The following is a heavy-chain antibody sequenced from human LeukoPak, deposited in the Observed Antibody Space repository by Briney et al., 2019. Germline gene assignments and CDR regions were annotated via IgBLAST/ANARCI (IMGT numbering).Heavy chain of an antibody. D-gene: IGHD6-6*01. CDR1: GGSITTSSYY. Sequence: SETLSLTCSVSGGSITTSSYYWGWIRQPPEKGLEWIGSIYYTGGTYYSPSLKSRVTISVDTSKNQFSLKLSSVTAADTAVYYCARSAIPKTIADRRLGNYYMDVWGKGTTVTVSS. V-gene: IGHV4-39*01. CDR2: IYYTGGT. J-gene: IGHJ6*03. CDR3: ARSAIPKTIADRRLGNYYMDV.